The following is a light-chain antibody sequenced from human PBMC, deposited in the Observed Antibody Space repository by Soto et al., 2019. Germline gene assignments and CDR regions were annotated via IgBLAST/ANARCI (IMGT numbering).Light chain of an antibody. CDR1: SSNIGNNY. V-gene: IGLV1-51*01. Sequence: QAVVTQPPSVSAAPGQKVTISCSGSSSNIGNNYVSWYQQLPGTAPKLLTYDNNKRPSGIPDRFSGSKSGTSATLGITGLQTGDEADYYCGTWDSSLSAGVFGGGTKLTVL. CDR3: GTWDSSLSAGV. J-gene: IGLJ2*01. CDR2: DNN.